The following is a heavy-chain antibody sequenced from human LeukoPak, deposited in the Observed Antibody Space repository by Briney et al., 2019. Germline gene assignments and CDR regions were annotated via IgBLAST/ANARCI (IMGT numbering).Heavy chain of an antibody. J-gene: IGHJ4*02. CDR3: AKGPVGMIPPYFDY. CDR1: GFTFNNYA. V-gene: IGHV3-23*01. CDR2: ISGGGETT. D-gene: IGHD3-22*01. Sequence: GGSLRLSCAASGFTFNNYAMNWVRQAPGKGLEWVSSISGGGETTYYADSAKGRFTISRDNSQNTLYLQMNSLRAEDTALYYCAKGPVGMIPPYFDYWGQGTLVTVSS.